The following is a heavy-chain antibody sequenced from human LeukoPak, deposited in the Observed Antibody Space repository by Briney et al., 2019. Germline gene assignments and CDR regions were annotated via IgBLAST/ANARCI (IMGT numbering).Heavy chain of an antibody. D-gene: IGHD2-2*01. CDR1: GYTLTELS. V-gene: IGHV1-24*01. J-gene: IGHJ5*02. Sequence: ASVNVSCKVSGYTLTELSMHWVRQAPGKGLEWMGGFDPEDGETIYAQKFQGRVTMTRNTSISTAYMELSSLRSEDTAVYYCARRGYCSSTSCQNWFDPWGQGTLVTVSS. CDR2: FDPEDGET. CDR3: ARRGYCSSTSCQNWFDP.